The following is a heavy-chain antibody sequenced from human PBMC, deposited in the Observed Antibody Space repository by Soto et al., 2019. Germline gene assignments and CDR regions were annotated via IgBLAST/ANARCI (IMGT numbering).Heavy chain of an antibody. Sequence: SETLSLTCTVSGGSISSSSYYWGWIRQPPGKGLEWIGSIYYSGSTYYNPSLKSRVTISVDTSKSQFSLKLSSVTAADTAVYYCARLGGDIVVVVAATGPFDYWGQGTLVTVSS. V-gene: IGHV4-39*01. CDR3: ARLGGDIVVVVAATGPFDY. CDR1: GGSISSSSYY. D-gene: IGHD2-15*01. CDR2: IYYSGST. J-gene: IGHJ4*02.